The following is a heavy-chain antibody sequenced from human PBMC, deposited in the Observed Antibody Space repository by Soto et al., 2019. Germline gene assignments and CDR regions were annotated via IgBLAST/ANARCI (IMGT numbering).Heavy chain of an antibody. CDR1: GGSISSGDYH. J-gene: IGHJ4*02. CDR2: VYYTGNT. D-gene: IGHD3-3*01. V-gene: IGHV4-30-4*08. Sequence: QVQLQESGPGLVKPSQTLSLTCTVSGGSISSGDYHWSWIRQPPGKGLEWIGFVYYTGNTYYNPSPQSPVTQSVNTSKNQFSLKLSSVTSADTAVYYCARSDFWSGYYTDYWGQGTLVTVSS. CDR3: ARSDFWSGYYTDY.